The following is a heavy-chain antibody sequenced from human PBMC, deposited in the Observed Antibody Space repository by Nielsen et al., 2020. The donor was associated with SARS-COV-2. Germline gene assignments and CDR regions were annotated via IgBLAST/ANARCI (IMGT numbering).Heavy chain of an antibody. J-gene: IGHJ4*02. V-gene: IGHV3-30-3*01. CDR2: ISYDGSNK. CDR3: ARGKELWFGRGYFDY. D-gene: IGHD3-10*01. Sequence: GESLKISCAASGFTFSSYWMSWVRQAPGKGLEWVAVISYDGSNKYYADSVKGRFTISRDNSKNTLYLQMNSLRAEDTAVYYCARGKELWFGRGYFDYWGQGTLVTVSS. CDR1: GFTFSSYW.